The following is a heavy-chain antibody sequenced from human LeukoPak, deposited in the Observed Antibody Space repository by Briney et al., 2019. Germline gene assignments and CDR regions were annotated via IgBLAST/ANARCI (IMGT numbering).Heavy chain of an antibody. J-gene: IGHJ4*02. D-gene: IGHD2-2*01. V-gene: IGHV3-74*01. CDR3: VSFYETY. CDR1: GNYW. Sequence: GGSLRLSCAASGNYWMHWVRQAPGMGLVWVSHINSDGSWTTYVDSVKGRFTISKDNAKNMVYLQMNNLRAEDTAVYYCVSFYETYWGRGTLVTVSS. CDR2: INSDGSWT.